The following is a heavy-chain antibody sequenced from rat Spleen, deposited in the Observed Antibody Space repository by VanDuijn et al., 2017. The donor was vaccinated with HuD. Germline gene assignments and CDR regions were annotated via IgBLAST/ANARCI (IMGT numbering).Heavy chain of an antibody. D-gene: IGHD1-6*01. V-gene: IGHV5-31*01. Sequence: EVQLVESGGGLVQPGRSLKLSCVASGFTFNNYWMTWIRQAPGKGLEWVATISSGGGGTYYSDSVKGRFTISRDNAKSTLYLQMDSLRSEDTASYFCAGQYYGYTDWGQGTLVTVSS. CDR2: ISSGGGGT. J-gene: IGHJ3*01. CDR3: AGQYYGYTD. CDR1: GFTFNNYW.